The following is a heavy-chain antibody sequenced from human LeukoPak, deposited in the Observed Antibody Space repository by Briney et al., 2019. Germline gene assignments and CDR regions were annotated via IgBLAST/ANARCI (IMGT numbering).Heavy chain of an antibody. V-gene: IGHV3-7*01. D-gene: IGHD3-22*01. CDR1: GFTFSTYW. CDR3: AREKLDTRGYVDY. J-gene: IGHJ4*02. CDR2: IKQDGTDK. Sequence: PGGSLRLSCEGSGFTFSTYWMSWVRQAPGKGLDWVANIKQDGTDKYYVDSVKGRFIISRDNAKNLLYLQMNSLRAEDTAVYYCAREKLDTRGYVDYWGQGTLVTVSS.